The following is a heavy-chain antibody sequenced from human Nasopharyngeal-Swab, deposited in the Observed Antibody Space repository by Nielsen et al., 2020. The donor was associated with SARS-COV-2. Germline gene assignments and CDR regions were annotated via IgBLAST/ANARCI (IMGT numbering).Heavy chain of an antibody. CDR3: ARIEDCSSTSCYDYFDY. J-gene: IGHJ4*02. D-gene: IGHD2-2*01. Sequence: WIPQPPGKGLEWIGEINHSGSTNYNPSLKGRVTISVGTSKNQFSLKLSSVTAADTAVYYCARIEDCSSTSCYDYFDYWGQGTLVTVSS. V-gene: IGHV4-34*01. CDR2: INHSGST.